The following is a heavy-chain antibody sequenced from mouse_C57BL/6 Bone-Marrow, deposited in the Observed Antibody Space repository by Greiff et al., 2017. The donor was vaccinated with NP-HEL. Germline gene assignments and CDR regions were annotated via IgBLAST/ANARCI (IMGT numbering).Heavy chain of an antibody. CDR3: ARSRRFPFWFAY. V-gene: IGHV1-64*01. Sequence: VQLQQPGAELVKPGASVKLSCKASGYTFTSYWMHWVKQRPGHGLEWIGMIHPNSGSTNYNEKFKSKATLTVDKSSSTAYMQLSSLTSEDSAVYYCARSRRFPFWFAYWGQGTLVTVSA. J-gene: IGHJ3*01. D-gene: IGHD3-1*01. CDR2: IHPNSGST. CDR1: GYTFTSYW.